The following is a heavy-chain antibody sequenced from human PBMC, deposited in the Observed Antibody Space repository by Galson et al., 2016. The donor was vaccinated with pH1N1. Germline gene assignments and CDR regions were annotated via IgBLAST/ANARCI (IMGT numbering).Heavy chain of an antibody. CDR1: GYTFTGYY. CDR3: ARAGYWYFDV. Sequence: SVKVSCKASGYTFTGYYIHWVRQAPGQGLVWMGCINPNSGGTNYAQNFQDRVTMTWDTSITTAYMEMRRLRSDDTAMFYWARAGYWYFDVWGRGTLVSVSS. D-gene: IGHD3-10*01. J-gene: IGHJ2*01. V-gene: IGHV1-2*02. CDR2: INPNSGGT.